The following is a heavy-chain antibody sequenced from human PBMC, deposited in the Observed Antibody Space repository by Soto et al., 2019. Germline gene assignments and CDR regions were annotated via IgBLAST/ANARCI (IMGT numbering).Heavy chain of an antibody. Sequence: SVKVSCKASGGTFSSYAISWVRQAPGQGLEWMGGIIPIFGTANYAQKFQGRVTITADESTNTAYMELSSLRSEDTAVYYCARSLEGMVTFGSSLWGQGTLVTVSS. CDR2: IIPIFGTA. CDR3: ARSLEGMVTFGSSL. J-gene: IGHJ4*02. D-gene: IGHD3-16*01. CDR1: GGTFSSYA. V-gene: IGHV1-69*13.